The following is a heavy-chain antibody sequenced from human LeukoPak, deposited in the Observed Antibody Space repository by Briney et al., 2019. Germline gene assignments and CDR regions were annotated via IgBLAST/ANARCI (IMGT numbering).Heavy chain of an antibody. Sequence: ASVKVSCKASGNTXSGYYMHWVRRAPGQGLEWMGWINPNSGATNYAQKFQGRVTMTRDTSITTAYMELSSLRSDDTAIFYRATGVNFDYWGQGTLVSVSS. CDR2: INPNSGAT. V-gene: IGHV1-2*02. CDR1: GNTXSGYY. J-gene: IGHJ4*02. CDR3: ATGVNFDY.